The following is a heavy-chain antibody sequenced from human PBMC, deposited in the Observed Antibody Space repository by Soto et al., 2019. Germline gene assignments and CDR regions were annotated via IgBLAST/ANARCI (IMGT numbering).Heavy chain of an antibody. CDR1: GYTLTELS. D-gene: IGHD5-12*01. Sequence: ASVKVSCKVSGYTLTELSMHWVRQAPGKGLEWMGGFEPNVGVTNYAQKFQGRVTITADKSTSTAYMELSSLRSEDTAVYYCAREYRAPYSSYDGDLDYWGQGTLVTVSS. CDR3: AREYRAPYSSYDGDLDY. J-gene: IGHJ4*02. CDR2: FEPNVGVT. V-gene: IGHV1-24*01.